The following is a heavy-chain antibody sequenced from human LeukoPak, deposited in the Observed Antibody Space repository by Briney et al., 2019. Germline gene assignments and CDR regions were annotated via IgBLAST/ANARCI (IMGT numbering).Heavy chain of an antibody. Sequence: GGSLRLSCAASGFTFSSYGMHWVRQAPGKGLEWVAVIWYDGSNKYYADSVKGRFTISRDNSKNTLYLQMNSLRAEDTAVYYCARGALIYCSSTSCYSAFDIWGQGTMVTVSS. CDR2: IWYDGSNK. CDR1: GFTFSSYG. D-gene: IGHD2-2*01. J-gene: IGHJ3*02. CDR3: ARGALIYCSSTSCYSAFDI. V-gene: IGHV3-33*01.